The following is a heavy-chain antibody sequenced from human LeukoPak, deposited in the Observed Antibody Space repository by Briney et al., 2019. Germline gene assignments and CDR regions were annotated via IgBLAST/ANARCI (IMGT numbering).Heavy chain of an antibody. D-gene: IGHD6-13*01. CDR3: ARDSKGYSSSWCLLNWFDP. CDR1: GGSISSYY. CDR2: IYTSGST. V-gene: IGHV4-4*07. Sequence: PSETLSLTCTVSGGSISSYYWSWIRQPAGKGLEWIGRIYTSGSTNYNPSLKSRVTVSVDTSKNQFSLKLSSVTAADTAVYYCARDSKGYSSSWCLLNWFDPWGQGTLVTVSS. J-gene: IGHJ5*02.